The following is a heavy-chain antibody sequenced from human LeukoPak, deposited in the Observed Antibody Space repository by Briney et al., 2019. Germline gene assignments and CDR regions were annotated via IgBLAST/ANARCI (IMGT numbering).Heavy chain of an antibody. Sequence: SETLSLTRTVSGGSISSGSYYWSWIRQPAGKGLEWIGRIYTSGSTNYNPSLKSRVTISVDTSKNQFSLKLSSVTAADTAVYYCAREGLAAAWGVRYYFDYWGQGTLVTVSS. V-gene: IGHV4-61*02. CDR1: GGSISSGSYY. CDR2: IYTSGST. CDR3: AREGLAAAWGVRYYFDY. D-gene: IGHD6-13*01. J-gene: IGHJ4*02.